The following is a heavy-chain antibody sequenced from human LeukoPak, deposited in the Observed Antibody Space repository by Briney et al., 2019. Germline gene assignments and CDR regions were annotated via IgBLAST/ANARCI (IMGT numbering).Heavy chain of an antibody. D-gene: IGHD1-26*01. V-gene: IGHV4-4*07. CDR2: IYTSGST. CDR3: ERDYEVGATAL. J-gene: IGHJ2*01. Sequence: SETLSLACTVSGGSISSYYWSWIRQPAGKGLEWIGRIYTSGSTNYNPSLKSRVTMSVDTSKNQFSLKLSSVTAADTAVYYCERDYEVGATALWGRGTLVTVSS. CDR1: GGSISSYY.